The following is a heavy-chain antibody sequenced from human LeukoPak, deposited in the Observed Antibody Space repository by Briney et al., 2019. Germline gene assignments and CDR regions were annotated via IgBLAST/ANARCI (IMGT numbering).Heavy chain of an antibody. D-gene: IGHD5-18*01. J-gene: IGHJ4*02. CDR2: IIPIFGTA. V-gene: IGHV1-69*13. CDR3: ASGWAASKRGYSYVVDY. Sequence: GASVKVSCKASGGTFSSYAISWVRQAPGQGLEWMGGIIPIFGTANYAQKFQGRVTITADEPTSTAYMELSSLRSEDTAVYYCASGWAASKRGYSYVVDYWGQGTLVTVSS. CDR1: GGTFSSYA.